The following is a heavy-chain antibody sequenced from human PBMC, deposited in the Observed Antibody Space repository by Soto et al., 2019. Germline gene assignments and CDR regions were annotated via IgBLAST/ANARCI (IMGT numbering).Heavy chain of an antibody. J-gene: IGHJ6*02. V-gene: IGHV1-18*01. Sequence: QVPLVQSGAEVKKPGASVKVSCKASGYTFTSYGISWVRQAPGQGLGWMGWISAYNGNTNYAQKLQGRVTMTTDTSTSTAYMELRSLRSDDTAVYYCARWRGYSSPSGANYYYGMDVWGQGTTVTVSS. CDR2: ISAYNGNT. D-gene: IGHD6-6*01. CDR3: ARWRGYSSPSGANYYYGMDV. CDR1: GYTFTSYG.